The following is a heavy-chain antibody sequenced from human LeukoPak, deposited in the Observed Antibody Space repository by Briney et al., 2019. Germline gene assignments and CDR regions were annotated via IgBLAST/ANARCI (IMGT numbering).Heavy chain of an antibody. CDR3: ARDQVVGATAGTFDY. Sequence: EASVTVSCKASGYTFTSFGISWVRQAPGQGLEWMGWISAYNGNTNYAQNLQGRVTMITDTSTSTAYMELWSLRSDDTAVYFCARDQVVGATAGTFDYWGQGTLVTVSS. CDR1: GYTFTSFG. J-gene: IGHJ4*02. D-gene: IGHD1-26*01. CDR2: ISAYNGNT. V-gene: IGHV1-18*01.